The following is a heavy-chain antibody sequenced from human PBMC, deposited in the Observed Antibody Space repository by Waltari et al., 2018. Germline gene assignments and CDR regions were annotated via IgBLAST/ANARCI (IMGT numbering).Heavy chain of an antibody. Sequence: QVQLQESGPGLVKPSQTLSLTCTVSGGSIRSGSYYWSWLRQPAGKGLEWIGRIYTSGSTNYNPSLKSRVTISVDTSKNQFSLKLSSVTAADTAVYYCARENLGYCSGGSCPPRDYWGQGTLVTVSS. CDR2: IYTSGST. CDR1: GGSIRSGSYY. D-gene: IGHD2-15*01. V-gene: IGHV4-61*02. CDR3: ARENLGYCSGGSCPPRDY. J-gene: IGHJ4*02.